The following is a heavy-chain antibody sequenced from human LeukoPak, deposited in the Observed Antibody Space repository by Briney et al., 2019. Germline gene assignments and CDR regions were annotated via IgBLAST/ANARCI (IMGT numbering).Heavy chain of an antibody. J-gene: IGHJ4*02. CDR1: GGSIRSGSYY. CDR2: IYTSGGT. CDR3: ARESYFDSRIDY. V-gene: IGHV4-61*02. D-gene: IGHD3-22*01. Sequence: SEILSLTCTVSGGSIRSGSYYWSVIRQPAGKGLEWIGRIYTSGGTNYNPSLKSRVTISVDTSKNQFSLKLSSVTAADTAVYYCARESYFDSRIDYWGQGNLVTVSS.